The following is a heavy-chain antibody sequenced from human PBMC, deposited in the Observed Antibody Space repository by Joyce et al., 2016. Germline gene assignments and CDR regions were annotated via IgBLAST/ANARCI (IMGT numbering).Heavy chain of an antibody. CDR3: AREKPVSGMDV. Sequence: QVRLVQSGAEVKKPGASVKVSCKASGYTFSNYGVSWVRQAPGQGLEWMGWISPYTGNTNYAQNLQDRLTMTTDTSTTTAFMELRSLRSDDTAVYYCAREKPVSGMDVWGQGTTVIVSS. CDR2: ISPYTGNT. V-gene: IGHV1-18*01. D-gene: IGHD1-14*01. J-gene: IGHJ6*02. CDR1: GYTFSNYG.